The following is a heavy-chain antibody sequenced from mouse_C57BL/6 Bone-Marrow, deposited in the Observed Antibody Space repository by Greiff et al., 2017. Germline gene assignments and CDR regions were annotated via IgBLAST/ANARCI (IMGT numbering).Heavy chain of an antibody. CDR1: GYTFTSYD. Sequence: QVQLQQSGPELVKPGASVKLSCKASGYTFTSYDINWVKQRPGQGLEWIGWIYPRDGSTKYNEKFKGKATLTVDTSSSTAYMELHSLTSEDSAVYFCERYYGSSYWYFDVWGTGTTVTVSS. CDR3: ERYYGSSYWYFDV. J-gene: IGHJ1*03. D-gene: IGHD1-1*01. CDR2: IYPRDGST. V-gene: IGHV1-85*01.